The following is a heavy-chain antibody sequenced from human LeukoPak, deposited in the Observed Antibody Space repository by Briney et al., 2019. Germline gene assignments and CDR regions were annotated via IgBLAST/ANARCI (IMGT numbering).Heavy chain of an antibody. CDR2: IYSGGST. J-gene: IGHJ6*02. CDR1: GFTVSSNY. V-gene: IGHV3-66*01. D-gene: IGHD5-12*01. CDR3: AREWRKRGYAQKTDYYGMDV. Sequence: GGSLRLSCAASGFTVSSNYMSWVRQAPGKGLEWASVIYSGGSTYYADSVKGRFTISRDNSKNTLYLQMNSLRAEDTAVYYCAREWRKRGYAQKTDYYGMDVWGQGTTVTVSS.